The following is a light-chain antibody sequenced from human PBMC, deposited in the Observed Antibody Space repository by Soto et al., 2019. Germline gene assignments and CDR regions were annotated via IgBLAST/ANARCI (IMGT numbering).Light chain of an antibody. J-gene: IGLJ2*01. CDR3: SSHAVNYSFV. CDR1: SSDIGDSNR. V-gene: IGLV2-8*01. Sequence: QSVLTQPLSASGSPGQSVTISCTGTSSDIGDSNRVSWYQQHPGKAPELMIYEVTKRPLGVPDRFSGSKSGDTASLTVSGLQAEDEADYYCSSHAVNYSFVFGGGTQLTVL. CDR2: EVT.